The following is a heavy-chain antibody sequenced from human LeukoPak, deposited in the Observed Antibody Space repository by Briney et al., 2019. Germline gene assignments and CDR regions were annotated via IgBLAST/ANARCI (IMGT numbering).Heavy chain of an antibody. Sequence: GGSLRLSCAASGFTFSSYAMHWVRQAPGKGLEWVAVISYDGSNKYYADSVKGRFTISRDNSKNTLYLQMNSLRAEDTAVYYCAKAPGAGSYYYYYMDVWGKGTTVTVSS. CDR1: GFTFSSYA. CDR2: ISYDGSNK. D-gene: IGHD6-19*01. V-gene: IGHV3-30-3*01. CDR3: AKAPGAGSYYYYYMDV. J-gene: IGHJ6*03.